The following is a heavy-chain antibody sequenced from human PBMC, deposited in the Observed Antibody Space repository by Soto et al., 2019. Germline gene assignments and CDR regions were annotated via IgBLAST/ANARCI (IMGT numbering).Heavy chain of an antibody. CDR2: IYHSGST. V-gene: IGHV4-30-2*01. CDR3: AAGGGLPRYY. D-gene: IGHD5-12*01. J-gene: IGHJ4*02. CDR1: GGSIRSGGYS. Sequence: PSETLSLTCAVSGGSIRSGGYSWSWIRQPPGKGLEWIGYIYHSGSTYYNPSLKSRVTISVDRSKNQFSLKLSSVTAADTAVYYCAAGGGLPRYYWGQGTLVTVSS.